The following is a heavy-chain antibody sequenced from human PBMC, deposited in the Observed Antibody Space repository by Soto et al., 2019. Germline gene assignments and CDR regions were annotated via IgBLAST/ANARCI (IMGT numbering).Heavy chain of an antibody. CDR3: ASEYSSSSSNGFDA. CDR2: IYYSGRP. Sequence: SETLSLTCTASGGSIISSSYCCVWIGDPPGKGLEWIGSIYYSGRPYNNPSLKSRVTIAVDTSKNQFSLKLSSVTAADTAVYYCASEYSSSSSNGFDARGQGRVVTVSS. CDR1: GGSIISSSYC. D-gene: IGHD6-6*01. V-gene: IGHV4-39*01. J-gene: IGHJ5*02.